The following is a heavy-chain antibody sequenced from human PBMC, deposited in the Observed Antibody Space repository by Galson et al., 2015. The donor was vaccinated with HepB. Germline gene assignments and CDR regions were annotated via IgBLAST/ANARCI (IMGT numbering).Heavy chain of an antibody. CDR2: ISSSGGST. Sequence: SLRLSCAASGLTLTGYVMSWVRQAPGKGLEWVSDISSSGGSTYYTDSVQGRFIISRDNSKNTLFLQMTSLRAEDTAVYYCAKGVNSSFYYYMDVWGKGTTVTVSS. V-gene: IGHV3-23*01. J-gene: IGHJ6*03. CDR1: GLTLTGYV. CDR3: AKGVNSSFYYYMDV. D-gene: IGHD6-6*01.